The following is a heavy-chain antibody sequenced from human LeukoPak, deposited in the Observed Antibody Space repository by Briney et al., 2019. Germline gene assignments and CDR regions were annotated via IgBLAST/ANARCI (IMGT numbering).Heavy chain of an antibody. D-gene: IGHD4-23*01. V-gene: IGHV4-39*07. CDR3: ARAVNYYYYMDV. CDR1: GGSISSNSYY. CDR2: IYYSGST. Sequence: SETLSLTCAVSGGSISSNSYYWGWIRQPPGKGLEWIGSIYYSGSTYYNPSLKSRVTISVDTSKNQFSLKLSSVTAADTAVYYCARAVNYYYYMDVWGKGTTVTVSS. J-gene: IGHJ6*03.